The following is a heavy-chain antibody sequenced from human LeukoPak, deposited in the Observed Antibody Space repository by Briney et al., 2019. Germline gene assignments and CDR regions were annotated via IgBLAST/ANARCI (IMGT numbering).Heavy chain of an antibody. CDR2: ISHIFGSA. CDR1: GGTFSTYA. D-gene: IGHD5-24*01. V-gene: IGHV1-69*13. CDR3: ASRLMVEMSTYFDY. J-gene: IGHJ4*02. Sequence: GASVKVSCKASGGTFSTYAISWVRQAPGQGLEWMGGISHIFGSANYAQKFQGRVTITADESTTTAYMELSSLRSEDTAMYYCASRLMVEMSTYFDYWGQGTLVTVSS.